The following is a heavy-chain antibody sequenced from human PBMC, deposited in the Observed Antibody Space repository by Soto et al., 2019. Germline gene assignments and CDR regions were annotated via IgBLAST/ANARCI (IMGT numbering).Heavy chain of an antibody. CDR2: INPKTGGT. Sequence: QVQLVQSGAEVKKPGASVKVSCKASGFSLSDYYMHWVRQAPGQGLEWMGWINPKTGGTKYAQKFQDCVTMTRDTSINTAYLELNRLTSDDTAVYYCARDPVSPQGNHGLAVWGQGTTVTVSS. D-gene: IGHD6-13*01. J-gene: IGHJ6*02. CDR1: GFSLSDYY. CDR3: ARDPVSPQGNHGLAV. V-gene: IGHV1-2*04.